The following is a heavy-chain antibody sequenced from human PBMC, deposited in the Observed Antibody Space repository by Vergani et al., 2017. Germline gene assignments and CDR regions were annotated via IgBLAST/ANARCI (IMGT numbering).Heavy chain of an antibody. CDR2: ISAYNGNT. Sequence: QVQLVQSGAEVKKPGASVKVSCKASGYTFTSYGISWVRQAPGQGLEWMGWISAYNGNTNYAPKLQGRVTMTTDTSTSTAYMELRSLRADDTAVYYCARGAASSSWYVGYYYYYMDVWGKGTTVTVSS. CDR3: ARGAASSSWYVGYYYYYMDV. J-gene: IGHJ6*03. V-gene: IGHV1-18*04. CDR1: GYTFTSYG. D-gene: IGHD6-13*01.